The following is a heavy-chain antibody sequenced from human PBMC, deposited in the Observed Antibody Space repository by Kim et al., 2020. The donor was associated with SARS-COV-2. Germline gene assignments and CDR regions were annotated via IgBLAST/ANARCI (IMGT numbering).Heavy chain of an antibody. CDR3: ARHLSGYSDSSGYYYYYYGLDV. CDR2: IDPSDSYT. V-gene: IGHV5-10-1*01. Sequence: GESLKISCKGSGYSFTSYWISWVRQMPGKGLEWMGRIDPSDSYTNYSPSFQGHVTISADKSISTAYLQWSSLKASDTAMYYCARHLSGYSDSSGYYYYYYGLDVWGQGTTVTVSS. CDR1: GYSFTSYW. D-gene: IGHD3-22*01. J-gene: IGHJ6*02.